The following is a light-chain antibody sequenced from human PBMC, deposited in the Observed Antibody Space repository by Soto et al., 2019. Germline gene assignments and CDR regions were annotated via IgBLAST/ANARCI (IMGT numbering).Light chain of an antibody. CDR3: HQSSNCPWT. J-gene: IGKJ1*01. V-gene: IGKV1-39*01. CDR2: GAS. Sequence: DVQLTQSPAALSASVVERFTITFLTSQIISCHLAWYHQKSGKAPKLLIYGASSWQTGIPSRFSGSGSGTNFTLTIRSLQPEDFAAYYCHQSSNCPWTFGQGTKVDIK. CDR1: QIISCH.